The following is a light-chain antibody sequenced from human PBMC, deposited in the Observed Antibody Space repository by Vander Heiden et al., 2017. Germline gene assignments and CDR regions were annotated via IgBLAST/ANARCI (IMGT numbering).Light chain of an antibody. CDR3: QQDDSSPCT. Sequence: IYAAPTLSASVGDRVTITSGGQQGISNYLAWFQQKPGKAPRSLIYAASSLESGIPEKFSGSGSGTDFTLTISSLEPEDFAAYYCQQDDSSPCTFGQGTKVXIK. J-gene: IGKJ1*01. CDR2: AAS. V-gene: IGKV1-16*02. CDR1: QGISNY.